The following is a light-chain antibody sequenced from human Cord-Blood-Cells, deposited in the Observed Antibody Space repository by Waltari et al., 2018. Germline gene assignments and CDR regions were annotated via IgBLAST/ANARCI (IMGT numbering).Light chain of an antibody. CDR2: EVS. CDR1: SSDVGGYNY. J-gene: IGLJ1*01. CDR3: SSYAGSNYV. Sequence: QSALTQPPSASGSPRQSVTISCTGTSSDVGGYNYVSWYQQHPGKAPKLMIYEVSKRPSGVPDRFSGSKSGNTASLTVSGLQAEDEADYYCSSYAGSNYVFGTGTKVTVL. V-gene: IGLV2-8*01.